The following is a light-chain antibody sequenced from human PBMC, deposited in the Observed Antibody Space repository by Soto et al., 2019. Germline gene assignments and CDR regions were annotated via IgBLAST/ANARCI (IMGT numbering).Light chain of an antibody. Sequence: EIVLTQSPGTLSLSPGERATLSCRASQSVTNNYLDWFQQKPGQAPRLLIYGASSRATGIPDRFSGSGSGTDLTLTISRLEPEDFAVYYCQQYGSSRWTFGQGTKVDIK. V-gene: IGKV3-20*01. J-gene: IGKJ1*01. CDR2: GAS. CDR1: QSVTNNY. CDR3: QQYGSSRWT.